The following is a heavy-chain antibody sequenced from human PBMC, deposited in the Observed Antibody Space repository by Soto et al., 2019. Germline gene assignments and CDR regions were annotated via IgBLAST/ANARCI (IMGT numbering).Heavy chain of an antibody. CDR2: TYFRSKRYN. CDR1: GDSVSSNTAS. J-gene: IGHJ5*02. V-gene: IGHV6-1*01. Sequence: QTLSLTCAISGDSVSSNTASWNWIRQSPSRGLEWLGRTYFRSKRYNDYAVSAKSRIITNPDTSNHQFSLQLNSMTPEDTAVYFFAKGDNLGPKAGYAFDPWGQGIMVTVSS. D-gene: IGHD5-12*01. CDR3: AKGDNLGPKAGYAFDP.